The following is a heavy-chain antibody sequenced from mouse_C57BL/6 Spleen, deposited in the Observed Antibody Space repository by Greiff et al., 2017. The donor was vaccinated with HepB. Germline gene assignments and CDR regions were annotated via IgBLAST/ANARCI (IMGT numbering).Heavy chain of an antibody. D-gene: IGHD4-1*01. J-gene: IGHJ2*01. CDR1: GFTFSSYA. CDR3: ARETGGLFDY. V-gene: IGHV5-4*01. CDR2: ISDGGSYT. Sequence: EVQLQESGGGLVKPGGSLKLSCAASGFTFSSYAMSWVRQTPEKRLEWVATISDGGSYTYYPDNVKGRFTISRDNAKNNLYLQMSHLKSEDTAMYYCARETGGLFDYWGQGTTLTVSS.